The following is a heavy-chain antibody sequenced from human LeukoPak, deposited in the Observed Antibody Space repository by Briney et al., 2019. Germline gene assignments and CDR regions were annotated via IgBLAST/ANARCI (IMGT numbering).Heavy chain of an antibody. J-gene: IGHJ4*02. D-gene: IGHD4-23*01. Sequence: ASVKVSCKASGYTFTKNAMNWVRQAPGQGLEWMGWVSTYNGDTKYAQNFQGRVTKTRDTSTTTAYMELRGLRSDDTAVYYCARDGGAPGPIYGDYWGQGTPVTVSS. CDR2: VSTYNGDT. CDR1: GYTFTKNA. CDR3: ARDGGAPGPIYGDY. V-gene: IGHV1-18*01.